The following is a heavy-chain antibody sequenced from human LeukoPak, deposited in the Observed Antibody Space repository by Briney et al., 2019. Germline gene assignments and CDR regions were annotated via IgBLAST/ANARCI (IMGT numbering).Heavy chain of an antibody. CDR2: ISGSGGST. CDR1: GFTFSSYA. D-gene: IGHD3-22*01. Sequence: GGSLRLSCAASGFTFSSYAMSWVRQAPGKGLEWVSAISGSGGSTYYADSVKGRFTISRDNSKNTLYLQMNSLRAEDTAVYYCASRYYDSRAYYYGMDVWGQGTPVTVSS. CDR3: ASRYYDSRAYYYGMDV. V-gene: IGHV3-23*01. J-gene: IGHJ6*02.